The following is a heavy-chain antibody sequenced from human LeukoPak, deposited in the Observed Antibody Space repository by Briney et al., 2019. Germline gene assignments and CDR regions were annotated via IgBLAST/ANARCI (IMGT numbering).Heavy chain of an antibody. CDR3: AKDPYFYYYDSSGYPTGPFDY. CDR1: GFTFSSYS. V-gene: IGHV3-21*01. Sequence: PGGSLRLSCAASGFTFSSYSMNWVRQAPGKGLEWVSSISSSSSYIYYADSVKGRFTISRDNAKNSLYLQMNSLRAEDTAVYYCAKDPYFYYYDSSGYPTGPFDYWGQGTLVTVSS. D-gene: IGHD3-22*01. CDR2: ISSSSSYI. J-gene: IGHJ4*02.